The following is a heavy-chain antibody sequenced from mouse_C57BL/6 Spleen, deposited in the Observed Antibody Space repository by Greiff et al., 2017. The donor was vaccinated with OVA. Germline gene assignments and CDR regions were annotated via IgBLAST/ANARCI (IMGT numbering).Heavy chain of an antibody. CDR3: TRGPRGGYYFDY. CDR1: GFTFSNYW. J-gene: IGHJ2*01. Sequence: EVQVVESGGGLVQPGGSMKLSCVASGFTFSNYWMNWVRQSPEKGLEWVAQIRLKSDNYATHYAESVKGRFTISRDDSKGSVYLQMNNLRAEDTGIDYCTRGPRGGYYFDYWGQGTTLTVSS. CDR2: IRLKSDNYAT. V-gene: IGHV6-3*01.